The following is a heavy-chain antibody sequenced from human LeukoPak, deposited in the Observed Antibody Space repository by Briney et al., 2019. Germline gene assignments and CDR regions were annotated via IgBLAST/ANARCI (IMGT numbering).Heavy chain of an antibody. J-gene: IGHJ4*02. V-gene: IGHV3-23*01. D-gene: IGHD6-13*01. CDR1: GFTFSSYA. CDR3: AKKLRHSSSWYGRGYYFDY. CDR2: ISGSGGST. Sequence: GGSPRLSCAASGFTFSSYAMSWVRQAPGKGLEWVSAISGSGGSTYYADSVKGRFTISRDNSKNTLYLQMNSLRAEDTAVYYCAKKLRHSSSWYGRGYYFDYWGQGTLVTVSS.